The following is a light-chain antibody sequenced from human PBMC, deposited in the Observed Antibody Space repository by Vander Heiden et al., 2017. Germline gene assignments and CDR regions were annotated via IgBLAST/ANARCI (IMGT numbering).Light chain of an antibody. V-gene: IGLV1-40*01. J-gene: IGLJ1*01. CDR2: DNI. CDR1: SSNIGAGYD. CDR3: QSYDSSLSSYV. Sequence: QSVLTQPPSVSGAPVQRVTISCTGSSSNIGAGYDVYWYQHLPGTAPKLLLYDNISRSSGVADRFSGSKSGTSASRAITGLQAEDEGDYYCQSYDSSLSSYVFATGTRVTVL.